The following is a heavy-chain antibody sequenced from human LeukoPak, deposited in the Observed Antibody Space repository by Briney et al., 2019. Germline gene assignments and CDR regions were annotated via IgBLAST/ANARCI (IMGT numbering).Heavy chain of an antibody. CDR3: ARGHFGVVLDY. V-gene: IGHV3-21*01. D-gene: IGHD3-3*01. J-gene: IGHJ4*02. CDR2: IRGDSTET. CDR1: GFTFSSYS. Sequence: GGSLRLSCEGSGFTFSSYSMIWIRQAPGKGLEWVSSIRGDSTETRHADSLMGRFTISRDNAKKSLYLQMNSLRAEDTAVYYCARGHFGVVLDYWGQGTLVTVSS.